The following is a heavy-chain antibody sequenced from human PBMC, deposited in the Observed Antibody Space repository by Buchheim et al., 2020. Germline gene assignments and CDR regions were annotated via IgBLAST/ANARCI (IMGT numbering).Heavy chain of an antibody. CDR1: GFTFTKYE. J-gene: IGHJ4*01. CDR2: ISTSGSDV. CDR3: VRDRSAYDWGY. V-gene: IGHV3-48*03. D-gene: IGHD5-12*01. Sequence: EVHLVESGGGSVQPGGSLRLSCAASGFTFTKYEMTWVRQAPGKGLEWVSYISTSGSDVYYSDSAKGRFTISRDNATNSLYLQMNSLRAEDTAVYYCVRDRSAYDWGYWGHGTL.